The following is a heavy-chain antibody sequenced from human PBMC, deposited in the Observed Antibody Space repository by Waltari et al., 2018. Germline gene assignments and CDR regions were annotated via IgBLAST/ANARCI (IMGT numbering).Heavy chain of an antibody. CDR2: IYHSGST. CDR1: GYSISSGYY. CDR3: ASLTWEAAAGTLGYFQH. V-gene: IGHV4-38-2*01. J-gene: IGHJ1*01. D-gene: IGHD6-13*01. Sequence: QVQLQESGPGLVKPSETLSLTCAVSGYSISSGYYWGWIRQPPGKGLEWIGSIYHSGSTYYNPSLKSRVTISVDTSKNQFSLKLSSVTAADTAVYYCASLTWEAAAGTLGYFQHWGQGTLVTVSS.